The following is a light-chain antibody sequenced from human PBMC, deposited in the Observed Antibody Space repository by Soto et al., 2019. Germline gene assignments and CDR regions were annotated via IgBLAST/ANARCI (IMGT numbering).Light chain of an antibody. J-gene: IGKJ1*01. V-gene: IGKV4-1*01. CDR3: QQYYTTPWT. CDR1: QSVLFTSSNKNF. CDR2: WAS. Sequence: DFVMTQSPDSLAVSLGERATINCKSSQSVLFTSSNKNFLTWYQQKPGQPPKLLIYWASTRESGVPDRFSGSGSGTNFTLTISSLQAEDVAVYYCQQYYTTPWTFGQGTSWIS.